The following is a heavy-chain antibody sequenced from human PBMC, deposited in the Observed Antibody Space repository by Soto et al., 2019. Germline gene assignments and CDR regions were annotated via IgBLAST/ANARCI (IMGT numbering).Heavy chain of an antibody. CDR3: ARLNKAAGTDY. V-gene: IGHV4-61*03. CDR1: GGSISSGGYS. Sequence: SETLSLTCAVSGGSISSGGYSWSWIRQPPGKGLEWIGYVYYSGSTSYNPSLKSRVTISVDTSKTHFSLNLSSVTAADTAVYYCARLNKAAGTDYWGQGTLVTVSS. D-gene: IGHD6-13*01. CDR2: VYYSGST. J-gene: IGHJ4*02.